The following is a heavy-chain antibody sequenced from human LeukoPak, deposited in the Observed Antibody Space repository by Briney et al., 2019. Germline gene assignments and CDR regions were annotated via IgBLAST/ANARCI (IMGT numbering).Heavy chain of an antibody. Sequence: GGSLRLSCEASGFPFDDFAMSWVRQAPGKGLEWVSGISWNGRSTVYADSVKGRFTISRDNAKNSLYLQMNSLRAEDTALYYCARGGYGAHMGWGQGTLVTVSS. D-gene: IGHD4-17*01. J-gene: IGHJ4*02. CDR2: ISWNGRST. CDR3: ARGGYGAHMG. V-gene: IGHV3-20*04. CDR1: GFPFDDFA.